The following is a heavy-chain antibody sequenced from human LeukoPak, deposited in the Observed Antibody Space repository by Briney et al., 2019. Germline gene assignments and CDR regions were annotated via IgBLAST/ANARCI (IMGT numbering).Heavy chain of an antibody. CDR3: ARGMIAAGDVFDI. CDR1: GFTFSDHY. V-gene: IGHV3-11*04. D-gene: IGHD6-25*01. Sequence: GGSLRLSCAVSGFTFSDHYMSWIRQAPGKGLEWVSYISSSGSIIYYVDSVKGRFTISRDNAKNSLYLQMNSLRAEDTAAYYCARGMIAAGDVFDIWGQGTMVTVSS. J-gene: IGHJ3*02. CDR2: ISSSGSII.